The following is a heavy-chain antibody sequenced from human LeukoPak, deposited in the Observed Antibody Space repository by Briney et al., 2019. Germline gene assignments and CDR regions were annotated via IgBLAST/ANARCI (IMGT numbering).Heavy chain of an antibody. CDR2: IYYSGST. CDR3: ARAPYHYDSSGYGAFDI. CDR1: GGSISSYY. J-gene: IGHJ3*02. V-gene: IGHV4-59*01. D-gene: IGHD3-22*01. Sequence: SETLSLTCTVSGGSISSYYWSWIRQPPGKGLEWIGYIYYSGSTNYNPSLKSRVTISVDTSKNQFSLKLSSVTAADTAVYYCARAPYHYDSSGYGAFDIWGQGTMVTVSS.